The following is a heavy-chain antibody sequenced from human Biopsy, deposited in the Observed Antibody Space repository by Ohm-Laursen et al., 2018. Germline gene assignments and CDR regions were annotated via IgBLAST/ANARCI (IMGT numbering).Heavy chain of an antibody. CDR3: ARSRGSSGIGNIYYYGMDV. V-gene: IGHV3-21*01. CDR1: GFTLSRYS. D-gene: IGHD3-10*01. J-gene: IGHJ6*02. CDR2: ISSSSDNI. Sequence: SLRLSCSASGFTLSRYSMNWVRQAPGKGLEWVSTISSSSDNIYYVDTVKGRFTISRDNAKNSLYLQMNSLRAEDTAVYYCARSRGSSGIGNIYYYGMDVWGQGTTVTVSS.